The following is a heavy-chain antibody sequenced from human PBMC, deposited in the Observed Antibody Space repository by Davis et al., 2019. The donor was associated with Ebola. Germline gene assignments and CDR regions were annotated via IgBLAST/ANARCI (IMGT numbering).Heavy chain of an antibody. J-gene: IGHJ4*02. CDR3: ARGRGYNFY. Sequence: GESLKISCAASGFTFSSNWMTWVRQAPGKGLEWVANIKQDGSEKFYVDSVKGRFTISRDNAKNSLYLQMNSLRAEDTAVYYCARGRGYNFYWGQGTLVTVSS. CDR1: GFTFSSNW. D-gene: IGHD5-12*01. CDR2: IKQDGSEK. V-gene: IGHV3-7*03.